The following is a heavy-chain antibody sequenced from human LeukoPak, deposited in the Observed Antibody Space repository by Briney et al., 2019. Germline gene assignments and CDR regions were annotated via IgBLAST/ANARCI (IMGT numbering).Heavy chain of an antibody. V-gene: IGHV3-23*01. D-gene: IGHD6-19*01. J-gene: IGHJ5*02. CDR3: AKAQAVAGGRWFDP. CDR2: ISGSSGST. Sequence: GGSLRLSCAASGFTFSSYAMSWVRQAPGKGLEWVSAISGSSGSTYYADSVKGRFTISRDNSKNTLYLQMNSLRAEDTAVYYCAKAQAVAGGRWFDPWGQGTLVTVSS. CDR1: GFTFSSYA.